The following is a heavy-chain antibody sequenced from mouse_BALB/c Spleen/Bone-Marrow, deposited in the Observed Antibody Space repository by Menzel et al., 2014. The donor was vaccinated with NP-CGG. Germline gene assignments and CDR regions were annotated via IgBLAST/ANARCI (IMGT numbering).Heavy chain of an antibody. CDR1: GYTFTAYA. D-gene: IGHD1-1*01. CDR2: ISTYSGNT. CDR3: ARNFYGSSYFDY. Sequence: VQLQQSGPELVRPGVSVKLSCKGSGYTFTAYAMHWVKQSHARSLEWIGLISTYSGNTRYNQNFKGKATMTVDKSSSTAYMELARLTSEDSAIYYCARNFYGSSYFDYWGQGTTLTVSS. V-gene: IGHV1-67*01. J-gene: IGHJ2*01.